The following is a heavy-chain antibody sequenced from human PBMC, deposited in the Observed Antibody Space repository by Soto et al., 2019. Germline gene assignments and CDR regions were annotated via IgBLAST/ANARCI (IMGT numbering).Heavy chain of an antibody. J-gene: IGHJ4*02. CDR1: GGSFSGYY. CDR3: ARASAQSDSGTYEGGYYYFDS. D-gene: IGHD3-10*01. V-gene: IGHV4-34*01. CDR2: ISYSGST. Sequence: PSETLSLTCAVYGGSFSGYYWTWIRQSPGKGLEWIGQISYSGSTNYNPSLKSRVFISIGTSNNQFFLELTSVTAADTAVYYCARASAQSDSGTYEGGYYYFDSWGQGTPVTVSS.